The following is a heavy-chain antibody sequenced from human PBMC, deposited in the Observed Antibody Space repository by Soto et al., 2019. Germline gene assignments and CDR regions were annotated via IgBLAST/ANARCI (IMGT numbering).Heavy chain of an antibody. CDR3: AREGLWQGYCSNGVRRYHYYGMDV. CDR2: ISAYNGYR. CDR1: GYTFTGYG. Sequence: ASVKVSCKASGYTFTGYGISWVRQAPGHGLEWMGWISAYNGYRKYAQKFQDRVTMTTDTSTSTAYMELRSLRSDDTAVYYCAREGLWQGYCSNGVRRYHYYGMDVWGQGTTVTVS. J-gene: IGHJ6*02. D-gene: IGHD2-8*01. V-gene: IGHV1-18*01.